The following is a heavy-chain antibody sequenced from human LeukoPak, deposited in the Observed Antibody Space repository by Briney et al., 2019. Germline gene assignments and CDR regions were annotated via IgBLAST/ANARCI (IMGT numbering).Heavy chain of an antibody. CDR2: IKQDGSEK. CDR3: ARDTGGGYSCYDC. Sequence: GGSPRLSCAASGFTFSSYWMTWIRQAPGKGLEWVANIKQDGSEKYYVDSVKGRFTISRDNAKNSLYLQINSLRAEDTAVYYCARDTGGGYSCYDCWGQGTLVTVSS. J-gene: IGHJ4*02. D-gene: IGHD5-18*01. V-gene: IGHV3-7*01. CDR1: GFTFSSYW.